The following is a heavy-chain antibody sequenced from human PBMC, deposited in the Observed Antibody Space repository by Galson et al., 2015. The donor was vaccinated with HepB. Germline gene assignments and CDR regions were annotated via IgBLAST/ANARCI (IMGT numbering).Heavy chain of an antibody. CDR1: GDSVSSNSAA. V-gene: IGHV6-1*01. D-gene: IGHD2-21*02. CDR2: TYYRSKWYN. CDR3: ARDHTYCGGDCYSYYFDY. J-gene: IGHJ4*02. Sequence: CAISGDSVSSNSAAWNWIRQSPSRGLEWLGRTYYRSKWYNDYAVSVKSRITINPDTSKNQFSLQLNSVTPEDTAVYCCARDHTYCGGDCYSYYFDYWGQGTLVTVSS.